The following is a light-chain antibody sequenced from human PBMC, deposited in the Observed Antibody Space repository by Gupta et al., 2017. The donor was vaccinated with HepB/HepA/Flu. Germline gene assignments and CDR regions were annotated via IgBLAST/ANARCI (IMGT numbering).Light chain of an antibody. CDR3: QQSSNWPRT. Sequence: EIVLTQSPATLSLSPGERATLSCRASQSVSSYLAWYQQKPGQAPGLLIYDASNRATGIPARCSGRGSGTDFTLTISRLEPEDFAVYYCQQSSNWPRTFGQGTKVEIK. CDR1: QSVSSY. CDR2: DAS. J-gene: IGKJ1*01. V-gene: IGKV3-11*01.